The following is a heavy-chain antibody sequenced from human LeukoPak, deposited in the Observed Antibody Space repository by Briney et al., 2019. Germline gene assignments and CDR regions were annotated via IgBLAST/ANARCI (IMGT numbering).Heavy chain of an antibody. Sequence: SETLSLTCTVSGGSLSSSSYYWGWIRQPPGKGLEWIGSIYYSGSTYYNPSLKSRVTISVDTSKNQFSLKLSSVTAADTAVYYCARHLRVTRRRDSSGYYYVPDAFDIWGQGTMVTVSS. CDR2: IYYSGST. D-gene: IGHD3-22*01. CDR1: GGSLSSSSYY. CDR3: ARHLRVTRRRDSSGYYYVPDAFDI. J-gene: IGHJ3*02. V-gene: IGHV4-39*01.